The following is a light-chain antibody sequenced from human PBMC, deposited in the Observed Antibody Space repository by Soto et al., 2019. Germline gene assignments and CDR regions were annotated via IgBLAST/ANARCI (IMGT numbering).Light chain of an antibody. CDR2: GAS. CDR3: KQYTTSPFP. V-gene: IGKV3-20*01. CDR1: QSVGSNY. Sequence: EIVFTQSPGTLSLSPGERAALYCRASQSVGSNYLAWYQQKPGQAPRVLIYGASSRATGIPDRFSGSGSGADFTLTISRLEPEDFAVYYCKQYTTSPFPFGPGTMVDIK. J-gene: IGKJ3*01.